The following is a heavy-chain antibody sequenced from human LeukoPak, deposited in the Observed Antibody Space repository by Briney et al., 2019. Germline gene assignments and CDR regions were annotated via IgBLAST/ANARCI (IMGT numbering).Heavy chain of an antibody. J-gene: IGHJ6*02. CDR2: ISWNSGTM. V-gene: IGHV3-9*01. CDR3: VKGLRINFDWGSYGNYGMDV. CDR1: GFNFDDNV. Sequence: GGSLRLSCAASGFNFDDNVMHWVRQGPGKGLEWVSSISWNSGTMGYGDSVRGRFTISRDNAKNSLYLEMNSLRGDDTAVYYCVKGLRINFDWGSYGNYGMDVWGQGTTVTVSS. D-gene: IGHD3-9*01.